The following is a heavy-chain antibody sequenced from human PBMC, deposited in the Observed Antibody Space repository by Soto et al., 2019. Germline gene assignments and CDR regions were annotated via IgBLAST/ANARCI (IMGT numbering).Heavy chain of an antibody. CDR1: GFTFSSYA. V-gene: IGHV3-64D*06. Sequence: TGGSLRLSCSASGFTFSSYAMHWVRQAPGKGLEYVSAISSNGGSTYYADSVKGRFTISRDNSKNTLYLQMSSLRVEDTAVYYCVKDRSYYYDSSGYYIDYFDYWGQGTLVTVSS. J-gene: IGHJ4*02. CDR2: ISSNGGST. CDR3: VKDRSYYYDSSGYYIDYFDY. D-gene: IGHD3-22*01.